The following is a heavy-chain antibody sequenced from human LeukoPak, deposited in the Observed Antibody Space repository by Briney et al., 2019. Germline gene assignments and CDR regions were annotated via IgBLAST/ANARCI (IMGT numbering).Heavy chain of an antibody. CDR3: ARPQYYGSGSPLDY. V-gene: IGHV1-69*05. CDR1: GGTFISYA. CDR2: IIPIFGTA. D-gene: IGHD3-10*01. Sequence: SVKVSCKASGGTFISYAISWVRQAPGQGLEWMGRIIPIFGTANYAQKFQGRVTITTDESTSTAYMELSSLRSEDTAVYYCARPQYYGSGSPLDYWGQGTLVTVSS. J-gene: IGHJ4*02.